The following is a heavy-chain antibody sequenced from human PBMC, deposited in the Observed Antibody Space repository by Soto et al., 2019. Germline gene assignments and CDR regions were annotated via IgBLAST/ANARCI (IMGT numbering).Heavy chain of an antibody. Sequence: QVQLQESGPGLVKPSQTLSLTCTVSGGSISSGTSYWTWIRQAPGTGLELIGYIYYSGNTFYNPSLKSRVTISRDTSKNQFSLKLSSVTAADTAVYYCARSMVRGAIGAFDAWGQGTVVTVSS. J-gene: IGHJ3*01. CDR3: ARSMVRGAIGAFDA. CDR2: IYYSGNT. D-gene: IGHD3-10*01. CDR1: GGSISSGTSY. V-gene: IGHV4-30-4*01.